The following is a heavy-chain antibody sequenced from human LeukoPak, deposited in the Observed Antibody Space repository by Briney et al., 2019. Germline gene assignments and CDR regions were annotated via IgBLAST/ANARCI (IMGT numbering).Heavy chain of an antibody. CDR2: IYPGDSDT. J-gene: IGHJ4*02. Sequence: GESLKISCKGSGYRFTSYWIGWVRQMPGKGLEWMGTIYPGDSDTRYSPSFQGQVTISADKSISTAYLQWSSLKASDTAMYYCATPLAGTTLTDTRGGVGYWGQGTLVTVSS. CDR1: GYRFTSYW. V-gene: IGHV5-51*01. D-gene: IGHD1-1*01. CDR3: ATPLAGTTLTDTRGGVGY.